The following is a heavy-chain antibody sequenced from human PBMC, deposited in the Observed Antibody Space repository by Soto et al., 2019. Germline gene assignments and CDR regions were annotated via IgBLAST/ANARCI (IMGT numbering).Heavy chain of an antibody. CDR1: GFTFDDYG. CDR2: INWNGGST. CDR3: ARGGYGSGTYYPPHYYYYYYLDV. D-gene: IGHD3-10*01. Sequence: VGSLRLPCAVSGFTFDDYGMSWVRQAPGKGLEWVSGINWNGGSTGYADSVKGRFTISRDNAKNSLYLQMNSLRAEDTALYHCARGGYGSGTYYPPHYYYYYYLDVWGKGTTVTVSS. J-gene: IGHJ6*03. V-gene: IGHV3-20*01.